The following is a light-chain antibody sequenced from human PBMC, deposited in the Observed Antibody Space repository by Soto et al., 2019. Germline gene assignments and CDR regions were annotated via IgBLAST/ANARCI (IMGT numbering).Light chain of an antibody. CDR1: QSVSSY. Sequence: EIVLTQSPATLSLSPGERATLSCRASQSVSSYLAWYQQKPGQAPRLLIYDASNRATGIPARFSGSGSGTDFTLTISSLEPEDVAVYYCQQRSNWPPVATFGPGTKVDIK. V-gene: IGKV3-11*01. CDR2: DAS. CDR3: QQRSNWPPVAT. J-gene: IGKJ3*01.